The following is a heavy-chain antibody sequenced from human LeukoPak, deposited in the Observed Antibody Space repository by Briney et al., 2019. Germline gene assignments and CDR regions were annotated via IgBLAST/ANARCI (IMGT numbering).Heavy chain of an antibody. J-gene: IGHJ3*02. CDR1: GFIFNSYS. CDR2: ISSSSSYK. V-gene: IGHV3-21*01. CDR3: VRDNRDAFDI. Sequence: PGGSLRLSCAASGFIFNSYSMNWVRQAPGKGLEWVSAISSSSSYKFNADSVKGRFTTSRDNARNLLYLQMNSLRAEDTAVYYCVRDNRDAFDIWGQGTMVTVSS.